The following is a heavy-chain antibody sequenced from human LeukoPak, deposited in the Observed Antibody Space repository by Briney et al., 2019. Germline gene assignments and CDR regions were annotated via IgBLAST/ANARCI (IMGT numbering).Heavy chain of an antibody. J-gene: IGHJ6*03. CDR3: ARAPNYYYDQWTYYYYYMDV. D-gene: IGHD3-22*01. V-gene: IGHV1-18*01. CDR1: GYTFTSYG. CDR2: IIAYNVNT. Sequence: ASVKVSCMASGYTFTSYGLCWVRPAPGQGLEWMGWIIAYNVNTNYAQNLQGTVTMTTDTSTSTAYMEMRSLRSHDTAVYYCARAPNYYYDQWTYYYYYMDVWGKGTTVTVTS.